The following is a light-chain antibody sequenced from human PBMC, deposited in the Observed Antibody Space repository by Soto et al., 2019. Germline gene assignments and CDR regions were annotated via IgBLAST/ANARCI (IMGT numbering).Light chain of an antibody. Sequence: EIVMTQSPATLSVSPGERATLSCRATQSVRSNLGWYQQKPGQAPRLIIYGASTRATDIPARFSGSGSVTEFTLTISSLQSEDFAVYYCQQYNNWPDTFGQGTKLEIK. CDR2: GAS. CDR3: QQYNNWPDT. V-gene: IGKV3-15*01. CDR1: QSVRSN. J-gene: IGKJ2*01.